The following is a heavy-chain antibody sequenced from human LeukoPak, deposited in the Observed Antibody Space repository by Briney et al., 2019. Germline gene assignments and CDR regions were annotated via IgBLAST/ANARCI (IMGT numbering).Heavy chain of an antibody. Sequence: GASVKVSCKASGYTFTSYSIHWVRQAPGQGLEWMGVINPSGGSTTYPQKFQGRVTMTRDTSTSTVYMELSSLRSEDTAVYYCARVNNFWSGYFDSWGQGTLVTVSS. CDR1: GYTFTSYS. J-gene: IGHJ4*02. V-gene: IGHV1-46*01. CDR2: INPSGGST. CDR3: ARVNNFWSGYFDS. D-gene: IGHD3-3*01.